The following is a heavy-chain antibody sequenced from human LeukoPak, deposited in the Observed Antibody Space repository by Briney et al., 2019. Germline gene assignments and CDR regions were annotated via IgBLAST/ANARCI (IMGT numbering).Heavy chain of an antibody. CDR2: INTDGSDV. CDR1: GFTFSTYW. J-gene: IGHJ4*02. D-gene: IGHD6-19*01. Sequence: PGGSLRLSCAASGFTFSTYWMHWVRQAPGKGPVWVSLINTDGSDVRYADSVKGRFTVSRDNAKNTLYLQLNSLRAEDTAVYYCAKAYSSAYSPPDYWGQGTLVTVSS. CDR3: AKAYSSAYSPPDY. V-gene: IGHV3-74*01.